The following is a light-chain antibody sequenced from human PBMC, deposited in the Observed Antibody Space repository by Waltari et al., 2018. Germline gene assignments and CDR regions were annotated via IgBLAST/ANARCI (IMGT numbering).Light chain of an antibody. CDR2: DSV. Sequence: SCRASQGVVRSLAWYQQRPGQAPRLLIYDSVTRATGVADRFSGSGSGTYFSLTISRLDPEDFAVYYCQMYVRLPVTFGQGTKVEIK. CDR3: QMYVRLPVT. V-gene: IGKV3-20*01. J-gene: IGKJ1*01. CDR1: QGVVRS.